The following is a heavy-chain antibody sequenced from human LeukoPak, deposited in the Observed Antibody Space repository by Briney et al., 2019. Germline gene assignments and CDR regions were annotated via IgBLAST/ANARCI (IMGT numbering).Heavy chain of an antibody. J-gene: IGHJ4*02. CDR2: IRYDGSNE. Sequence: PGGSLRLSCVASGFTFSSYGMHWVRQAPGKGLEWVAFIRYDGSNEYVDSVKGRFTISRDNSKNTLYLQIDSLKPEDTAVYYCANLARPLDYWGQGTLVTVSS. D-gene: IGHD6-6*01. V-gene: IGHV3-30*02. CDR1: GFTFSSYG. CDR3: ANLARPLDY.